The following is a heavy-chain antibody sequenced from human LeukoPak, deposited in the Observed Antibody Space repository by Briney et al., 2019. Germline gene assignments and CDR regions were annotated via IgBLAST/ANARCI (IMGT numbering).Heavy chain of an antibody. CDR1: GXTFXXYS. Sequence: LXLXXXXXGXTFXXYSMNWVRQAPGKGLEWVSSISSSSSYIYYADSVKGRFTISRDNAKNSLYLQMNSLRAEDTAVYYCARRGNWFDPWGQGTLVTVSS. J-gene: IGHJ5*02. CDR3: ARRGNWFDP. V-gene: IGHV3-21*01. CDR2: ISSSSSYI.